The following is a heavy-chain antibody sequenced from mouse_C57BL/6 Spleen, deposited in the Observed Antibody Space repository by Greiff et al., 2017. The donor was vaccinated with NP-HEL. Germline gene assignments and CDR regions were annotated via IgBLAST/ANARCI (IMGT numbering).Heavy chain of an antibody. V-gene: IGHV5-16*01. CDR2: INYDGSST. J-gene: IGHJ1*03. Sequence: EVKLVESEGGLVQPGSSMKLSCTASGFTFSDYYMAWVRQVPEKGLEWVANINYDGSSTYYLDSLKSRFIISRDNAKNILYLQMSSLKSEDTATYYCARVTGTEYFDVWGTGTTVTVSS. CDR1: GFTFSDYY. D-gene: IGHD4-1*01. CDR3: ARVTGTEYFDV.